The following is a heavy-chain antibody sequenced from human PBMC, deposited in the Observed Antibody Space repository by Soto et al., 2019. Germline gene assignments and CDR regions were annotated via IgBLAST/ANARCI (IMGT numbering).Heavy chain of an antibody. CDR3: AKIGLGAILTGYSDAYYMDV. D-gene: IGHD3-9*01. CDR1: GFTFRGYA. J-gene: IGHJ6*03. Sequence: GGSLRLSCEGSGFTFRGYAMSWVRQPPGKGLEWVTATTCGGDDTYHSDSVKGRFTISRDNAKNTLYLQMNSLRAEDTAVYYCAKIGLGAILTGYSDAYYMDVWGKGTTVTVSS. V-gene: IGHV3-23*01. CDR2: TTCGGDDT.